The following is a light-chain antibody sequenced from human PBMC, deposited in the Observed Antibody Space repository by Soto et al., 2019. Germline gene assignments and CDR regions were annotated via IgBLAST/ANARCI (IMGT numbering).Light chain of an antibody. V-gene: IGLV2-14*01. CDR3: SSYTGSSTPLV. CDR1: SSDVGGYNY. Sequence: QSALTQPASVSGSPGQSITISCTGTSSDVGGYNYVSWYKQHPGKAPKLMIYDVSNRPSGVSNRFSGSKSGNTASLTISGLQAEDEADYYCSSYTGSSTPLVFGGGTKLTVL. CDR2: DVS. J-gene: IGLJ2*01.